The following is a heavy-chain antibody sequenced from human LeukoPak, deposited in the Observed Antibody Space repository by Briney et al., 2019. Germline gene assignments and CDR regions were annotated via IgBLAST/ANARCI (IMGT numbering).Heavy chain of an antibody. CDR3: ARFDYGDYAVDI. Sequence: PSETLSLTCTVSGGSISSYYWSWIRQPPGKGLEWIGYIYYSGSTNYNPSLKSRVTISVDTSKNQFSLNLSSVTAADTAVYYCARFDYGDYAVDIWGQGTMVTVSS. CDR1: GGSISSYY. V-gene: IGHV4-59*01. CDR2: IYYSGST. J-gene: IGHJ3*02. D-gene: IGHD4-17*01.